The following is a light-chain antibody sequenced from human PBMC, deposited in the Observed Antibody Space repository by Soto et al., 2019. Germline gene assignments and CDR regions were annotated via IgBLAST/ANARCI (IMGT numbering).Light chain of an antibody. V-gene: IGLV3-21*02. CDR1: NIGSKS. Sequence: SYELTQPPSVSVAPGQTARITCGGNNIGSKSVHWYQQKPGQAPVLVVYDDSDRPSGIPELFSCSNSGNTATLTISRFEAWDEADYYCQVWYSSSDHLYVLGTGTKLTVL. CDR3: QVWYSSSDHLYV. CDR2: DDS. J-gene: IGLJ1*01.